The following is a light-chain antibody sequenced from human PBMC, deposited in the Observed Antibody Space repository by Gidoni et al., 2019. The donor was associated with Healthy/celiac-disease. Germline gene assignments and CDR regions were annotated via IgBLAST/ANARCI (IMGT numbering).Light chain of an antibody. J-gene: IGKJ2*01. Sequence: DIQMTQSPSSLSASVGDRVTITCRASPNIFSFLNWYQQKPGRAPKLLIFGSSNLQNGVPSRFSGSGSGTAFTLTISSLQPEDSATYYCQQSYSVPVTFGQGTKLEIK. CDR3: QQSYSVPVT. V-gene: IGKV1-39*01. CDR1: PNIFSF. CDR2: GSS.